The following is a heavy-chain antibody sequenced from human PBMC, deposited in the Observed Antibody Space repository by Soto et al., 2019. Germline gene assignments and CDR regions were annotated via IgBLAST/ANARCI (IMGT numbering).Heavy chain of an antibody. J-gene: IGHJ4*02. Sequence: SETLSLTCAGYVGSFSGHYWSCIRQPPWKGLEWIGEINHSGRANYNPSLKSRVTISVDTSKNQFSLKLSSATAADTAVYYCARGISMIMAPDKYYFDSWGQGTLVTVSS. CDR3: ARGISMIMAPDKYYFDS. D-gene: IGHD3-22*01. V-gene: IGHV4-34*01. CDR2: INHSGRA. CDR1: VGSFSGHY.